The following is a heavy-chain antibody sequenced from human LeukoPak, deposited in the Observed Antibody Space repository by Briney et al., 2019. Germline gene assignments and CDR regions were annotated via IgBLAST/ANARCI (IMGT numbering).Heavy chain of an antibody. CDR3: ARGVDSVDY. CDR2: ISAYNGNT. Sequence: ASVKVSCKASVYTFAGNDVTWVRQAPGQGLEWMGWISAYNGNTNFAQKLQGRVTMTTDTSTSTAYMELRSLTSDDTAVYYCARGVDSVDYWGQGTLVTVSS. J-gene: IGHJ4*02. D-gene: IGHD2-8*01. CDR1: VYTFAGND. V-gene: IGHV1-18*01.